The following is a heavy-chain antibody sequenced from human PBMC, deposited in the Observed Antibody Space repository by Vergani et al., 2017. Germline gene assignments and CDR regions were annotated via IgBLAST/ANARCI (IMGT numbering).Heavy chain of an antibody. Sequence: QLQLQESGPGLVKPSETLSLTCTVSGGSISSYYWSWIRQPPGKGLEWIGYIYYSGSTNYNPSLKSRVTISVDTSKNQFSLKLSSVTAADTAVYYCARVRSAAGTNYYYAMDVWGQGTTVTVSS. J-gene: IGHJ6*02. V-gene: IGHV4-59*01. CDR1: GGSISSYY. CDR2: IYYSGST. CDR3: ARVRSAAGTNYYYAMDV. D-gene: IGHD6-13*01.